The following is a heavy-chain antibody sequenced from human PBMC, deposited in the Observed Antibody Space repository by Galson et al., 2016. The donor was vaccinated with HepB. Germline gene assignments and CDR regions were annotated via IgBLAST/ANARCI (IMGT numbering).Heavy chain of an antibody. D-gene: IGHD6-13*01. V-gene: IGHV1-46*01. CDR2: INTNDGDT. Sequence: SVKVSCKASGYTFTNYYVHWVRQAPGQGLEWMGIINTNDGDTKYAQSFQGRVTVTRDTSTATVYMELNNLRSEDTAMYYCAGEEVEGGYSSCDYWGQGTLVTVSS. J-gene: IGHJ4*02. CDR3: AGEEVEGGYSSCDY. CDR1: GYTFTNYY.